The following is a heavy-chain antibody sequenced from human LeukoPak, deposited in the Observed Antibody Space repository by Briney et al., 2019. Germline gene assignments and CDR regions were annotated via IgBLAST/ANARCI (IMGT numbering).Heavy chain of an antibody. J-gene: IGHJ4*02. D-gene: IGHD6-13*01. Sequence: KPSETLSLTCAVYGGSFSGYYWSWIHQPPGKGLEWIGEINHSGSTNYNPSLKSRVTISVDTSKNQFSLKLSSVTAADTAVYYCARVIVSAAGGIDYWGQGTLVTVSS. V-gene: IGHV4-34*01. CDR3: ARVIVSAAGGIDY. CDR2: INHSGST. CDR1: GGSFSGYY.